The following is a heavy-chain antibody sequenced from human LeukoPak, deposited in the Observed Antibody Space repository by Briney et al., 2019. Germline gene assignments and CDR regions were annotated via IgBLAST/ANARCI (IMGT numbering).Heavy chain of an antibody. V-gene: IGHV3-7*05. CDR3: AREVWEPTGGTRFDY. CDR1: GFTFSRYW. D-gene: IGHD1-26*01. J-gene: IGHJ4*02. CDR2: IRQDGSEK. Sequence: GGSLRLSRAASGFTFSRYWMSWVRQAPGKGLEWVANIRQDGSEKHSVDSVKGRFTISRDNAKNSLHLQMNSLRADDTAVYYCAREVWEPTGGTRFDYWGQGTLVTVSS.